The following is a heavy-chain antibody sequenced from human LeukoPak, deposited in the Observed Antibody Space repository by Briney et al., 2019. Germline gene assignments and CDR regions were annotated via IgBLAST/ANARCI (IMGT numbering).Heavy chain of an antibody. CDR3: ARDSRHYCGSGSTYYYYCGMEV. V-gene: IGHV1-69*13. J-gene: IGHJ6*02. CDR2: IIPIGGTT. Sequence: ASVKVSCKASGDTFISYAMSWVRQAPGQWLEWMGGIIPIGGTTNYAQKFQGRDTITADESTSTAYMEMRSLRSEDTDVYYCARDSRHYCGSGSTYYYYCGMEVWGQGTTVPVSS. CDR1: GDTFISYA. D-gene: IGHD3-10*01.